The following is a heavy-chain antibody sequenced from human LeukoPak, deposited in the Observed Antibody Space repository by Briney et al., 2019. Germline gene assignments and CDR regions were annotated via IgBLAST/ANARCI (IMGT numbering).Heavy chain of an antibody. Sequence: GGSLRLSFAASGFTFSRYTMNWVRQAPGKGLEWVSYISSSGSTKYYADSVKGRFTISRDNAKNSLYLQMNSLRAEDTAVYYCAKDEGDGYNIFDYWGQGTLVTVSS. CDR2: ISSSGSTK. J-gene: IGHJ4*02. CDR1: GFTFSRYT. V-gene: IGHV3-48*04. CDR3: AKDEGDGYNIFDY. D-gene: IGHD5-24*01.